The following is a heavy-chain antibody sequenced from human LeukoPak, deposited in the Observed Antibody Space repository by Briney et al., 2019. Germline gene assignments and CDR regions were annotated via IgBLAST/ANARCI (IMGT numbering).Heavy chain of an antibody. V-gene: IGHV3-33*01. D-gene: IGHD5-18*01. CDR2: IWYDGSKK. Sequence: GGSLRLSCAASGFTFSNYGMQWVRQAPGKGLQWVAVIWYDGSKKYYADSVKGRFTISRDNAKNSLYLQMNSLRAEDTAVYYCARYYILQLWLNDYWGQGTLVTVSS. CDR3: ARYYILQLWLNDY. CDR1: GFTFSNYG. J-gene: IGHJ4*02.